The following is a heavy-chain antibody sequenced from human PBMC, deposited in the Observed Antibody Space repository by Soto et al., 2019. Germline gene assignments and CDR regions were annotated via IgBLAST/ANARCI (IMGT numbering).Heavy chain of an antibody. D-gene: IGHD6-19*01. CDR1: GGTFSSYA. CDR2: IIPIFGTA. J-gene: IGHJ6*02. V-gene: IGHV1-69*13. Sequence: GASVKVSCKASGGTFSSYAISWVRQAPGQGLEWTGGIIPIFGTANYAQKFQGRVTITADESTSTAYMELSSLRSEDTAVYYCARHSSGWYQDYYYYGMDVWRQGTTVTVSS. CDR3: ARHSSGWYQDYYYYGMDV.